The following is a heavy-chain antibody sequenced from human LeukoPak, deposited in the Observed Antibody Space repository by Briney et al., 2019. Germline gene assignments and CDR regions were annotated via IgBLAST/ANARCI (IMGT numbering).Heavy chain of an antibody. CDR1: GFTFKSYA. J-gene: IGHJ4*02. CDR3: ARDLKVGATLDY. CDR2: INTNGANT. Sequence: GGSLRLSCSASGFTFKSYAMHWVRQAPGKGLEYVSSINTNGANTYYADSVKGRFTISRDNSKNSLYLQMNSLRAEDTAVYYCARDLKVGATLDYWGQGTLVTVSS. V-gene: IGHV3-64*04. D-gene: IGHD1-26*01.